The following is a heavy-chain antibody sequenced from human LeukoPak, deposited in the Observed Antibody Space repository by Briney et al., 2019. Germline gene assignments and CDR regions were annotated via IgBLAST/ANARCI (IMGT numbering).Heavy chain of an antibody. V-gene: IGHV4-39*01. J-gene: IGHJ1*01. D-gene: IGHD3-22*01. CDR2: IYYRGST. CDR1: GDSISSSSYY. Sequence: PSETLSLTCTISGDSISSSSYYWGWIRQPPGKGLEWIGDIYYRGSTYYSPSLKSRVSISIDTSNNQFSLTLNSVTSADTALYFCARRSYYDSTCYMDWGQGTLVTVSS. CDR3: ARRSYYDSTCYMD.